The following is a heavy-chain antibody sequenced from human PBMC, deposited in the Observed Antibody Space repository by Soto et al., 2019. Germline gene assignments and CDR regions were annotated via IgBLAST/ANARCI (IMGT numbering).Heavy chain of an antibody. D-gene: IGHD3-16*01. V-gene: IGHV3-30*03. CDR1: GFNLNTYG. J-gene: IGHJ4*02. Sequence: WGSLRLSCVASGFNLNTYGIYLFRHAAGKGLQWVAQILYDGSKKHYADSVRGRFTITRDNSKNTVYLQMDSLRVDDTAMYYCVRDLALMADYWGQGTLVTVSS. CDR3: VRDLALMADY. CDR2: ILYDGSKK.